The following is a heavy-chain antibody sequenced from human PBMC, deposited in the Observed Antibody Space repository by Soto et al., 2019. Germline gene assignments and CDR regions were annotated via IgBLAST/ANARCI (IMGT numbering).Heavy chain of an antibody. Sequence: QVQLVQSGAEVKKPGSSVKVSCKASGGTFSSYAISWVRQAPGQGLEWMGGIIPIFGTANYAQKFQGRVTIXXDXSXXTAYMERSSLRSEDTAVYYCQGSSSSYYYYYGMDVWGQGTTVTVSS. V-gene: IGHV1-69*12. CDR3: QGSSSSYYYYYGMDV. CDR1: GGTFSSYA. J-gene: IGHJ6*02. D-gene: IGHD6-6*01. CDR2: IIPIFGTA.